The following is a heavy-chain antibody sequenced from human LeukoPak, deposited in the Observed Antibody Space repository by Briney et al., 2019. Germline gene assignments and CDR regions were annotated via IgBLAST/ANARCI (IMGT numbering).Heavy chain of an antibody. CDR2: ISSSSSYI. CDR1: GFTFSSYS. Sequence: PGGSLRLSCAASGFTFSSYSMNWVRQAPGKGLEWVSSISSSSSYIYYADSVKGRFTMSRDNAKNPLYLQMNSLRAEDTAVYYCAKEALGYSSVEAFDYWGQGTLVTVSS. V-gene: IGHV3-21*01. D-gene: IGHD6-13*01. CDR3: AKEALGYSSVEAFDY. J-gene: IGHJ4*02.